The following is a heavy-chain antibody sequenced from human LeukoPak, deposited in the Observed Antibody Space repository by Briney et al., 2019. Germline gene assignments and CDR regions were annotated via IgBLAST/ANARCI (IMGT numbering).Heavy chain of an antibody. V-gene: IGHV3-48*03. Sequence: GGPLRLSCAASGFTFSSYEMNWVRQAPGKGLEWVSYIRSSGSTIFYADSVKGRFTISRDNAKNSLYLQMNSLRAEDTAVYYCAREGPNSGPDFDYWGQGTLVTVSS. J-gene: IGHJ4*02. D-gene: IGHD2/OR15-2a*01. CDR3: AREGPNSGPDFDY. CDR1: GFTFSSYE. CDR2: IRSSGSTI.